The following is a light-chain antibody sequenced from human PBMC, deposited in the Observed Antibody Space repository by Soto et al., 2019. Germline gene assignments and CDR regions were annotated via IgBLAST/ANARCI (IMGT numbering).Light chain of an antibody. Sequence: EIVMTQSPATLSVSPGERATLSCRASQSVSSNLAWYQQKPGQPPKVLIYGASTRATGIPARFSGSGSGTEFTLTIGSLQYEDFAFYYCQQYNVWPLTFGGGTNVEFK. CDR2: GAS. J-gene: IGKJ4*01. CDR1: QSVSSN. V-gene: IGKV3-15*01. CDR3: QQYNVWPLT.